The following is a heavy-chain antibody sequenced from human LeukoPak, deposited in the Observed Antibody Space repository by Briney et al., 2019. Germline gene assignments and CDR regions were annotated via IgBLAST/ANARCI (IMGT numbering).Heavy chain of an antibody. V-gene: IGHV4-4*09. CDR2: IHTSGST. D-gene: IGHD5-12*01. Sequence: PSETLSLTCTDPGGSVSSKYWSWVGQRPGKELEWIGYIHTSGSTNYTPYLKSRVTISVDTSKNQSSLKLSSVTAADTAVYYCAASSGYVSDFDYWGQGTLVTVSS. J-gene: IGHJ4*02. CDR3: AASSGYVSDFDY. CDR1: GGSVSSKY.